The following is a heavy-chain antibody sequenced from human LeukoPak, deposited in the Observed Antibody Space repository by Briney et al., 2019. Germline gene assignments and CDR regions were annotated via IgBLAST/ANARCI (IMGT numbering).Heavy chain of an antibody. J-gene: IGHJ4*02. CDR2: INPSGGST. Sequence: ASVKVSCKASGYTFTSYYMHWVRQAPGQGLEWMGIINPSGGSTSYAQKFQGRVTMTRDTSTSTVYMELSSLRSEDTAVYYCARKRRGYSGYDDPYFDYWGQGTLVTVSS. V-gene: IGHV1-46*01. D-gene: IGHD5-12*01. CDR3: ARKRRGYSGYDDPYFDY. CDR1: GYTFTSYY.